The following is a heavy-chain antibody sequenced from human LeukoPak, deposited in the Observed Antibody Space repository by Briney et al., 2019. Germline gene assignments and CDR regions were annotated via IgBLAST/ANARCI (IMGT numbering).Heavy chain of an antibody. J-gene: IGHJ4*02. V-gene: IGHV1-3*01. CDR1: GYTFTSYG. CDR2: INAGNGNT. CDR3: ARDLPNFDY. Sequence: ASVKVSCKASGYTFTSYGISWVRQAPGQRLEWMGWINAGNGNTKYLQKFQGRVTITRDTSASTAYMELSSLRSEDTAVYYCARDLPNFDYWGQGTLVTVSP.